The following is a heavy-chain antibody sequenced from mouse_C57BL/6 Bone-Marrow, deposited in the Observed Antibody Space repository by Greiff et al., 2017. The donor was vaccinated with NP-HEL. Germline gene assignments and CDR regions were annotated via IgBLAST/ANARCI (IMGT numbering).Heavy chain of an antibody. V-gene: IGHV1-81*01. CDR2: IYPRSGNT. J-gene: IGHJ2*01. CDR1: GYTFTSYG. CDR3: VITTVEFDY. Sequence: QVQLKQSGAELARPGASVKLSCTASGYTFTSYGISWVKQRTGQGLEWIGEIYPRSGNTYYNEKFKGKATLTADKSSSTAYMELRSLTSEDAAVYFWVITTVEFDYWGQGTPLTVSS. D-gene: IGHD1-1*01.